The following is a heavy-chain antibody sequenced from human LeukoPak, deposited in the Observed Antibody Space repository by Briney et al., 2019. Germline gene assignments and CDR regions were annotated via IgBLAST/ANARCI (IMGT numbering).Heavy chain of an antibody. D-gene: IGHD5-18*01. V-gene: IGHV4-31*03. CDR1: GGSISSGGYY. CDR2: IYYSGST. Sequence: SQTLSLTCTVSGGSISSGGYYWSWIRQHPGKGLEWIGYIYYSGSTYYNPSLKSRVTISVDTSKNQFSLKLSSVTAADTAVYYCARDATAMSKGIDYWGQGTLVTVSS. CDR3: ARDATAMSKGIDY. J-gene: IGHJ4*02.